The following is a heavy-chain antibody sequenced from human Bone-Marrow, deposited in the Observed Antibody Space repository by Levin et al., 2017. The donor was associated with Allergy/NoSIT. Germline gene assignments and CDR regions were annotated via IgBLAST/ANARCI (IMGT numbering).Heavy chain of an antibody. CDR1: GFTFGDYA. CDR2: IRSKAYGGTT. CDR3: TRGNYDILTGYYDY. V-gene: IGHV3-49*03. D-gene: IGHD3-9*01. Sequence: GGSLRLSCTASGFTFGDYAMSWFRQAPGKGLEWVGFIRSKAYGGTTEYAASVKGRFTISRDDSKSIAYLQMNSLKTEDTAVYYCTRGNYDILTGYYDYWGQGTLVTVSS. J-gene: IGHJ4*02.